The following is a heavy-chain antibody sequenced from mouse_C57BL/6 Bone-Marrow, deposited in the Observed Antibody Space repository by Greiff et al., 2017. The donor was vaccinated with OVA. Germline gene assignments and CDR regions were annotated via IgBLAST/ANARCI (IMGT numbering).Heavy chain of an antibody. CDR1: GFSLSTSGMG. CDR3: ARVYSNFYWYFDV. Sequence: QVTLKVCGPGILQSSQTLSLTCSFSGFSLSTSGMGVSWIRQPSGKGLEWLAHIYWDDDKRYNPSLKSRLTIAKDTSRNQVFLKIASVDTADTATYYCARVYSNFYWYFDVWGTGTTVTVSS. D-gene: IGHD2-5*01. V-gene: IGHV8-12*01. CDR2: IYWDDDK. J-gene: IGHJ1*03.